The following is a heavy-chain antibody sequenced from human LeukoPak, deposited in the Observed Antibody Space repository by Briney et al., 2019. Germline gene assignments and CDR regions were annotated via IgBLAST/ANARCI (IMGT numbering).Heavy chain of an antibody. V-gene: IGHV1-46*01. CDR1: GYTFTSYY. CDR3: ATLLGSNYYDSSGYPDY. Sequence: GASVKVSCKASGYTFTSYYMHWVRQAPGQGLEWMGIINPSGGSTSYAQKFQGRATMTRDTSTSTVYMELSSLRSEDTAVYYCATLLGSNYYDSSGYPDYWGQGTLVTVSS. D-gene: IGHD3-22*01. CDR2: INPSGGST. J-gene: IGHJ4*02.